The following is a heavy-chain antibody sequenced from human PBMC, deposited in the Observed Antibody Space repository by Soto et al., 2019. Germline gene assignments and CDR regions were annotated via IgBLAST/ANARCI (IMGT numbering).Heavy chain of an antibody. D-gene: IGHD6-25*01. J-gene: IGHJ6*02. CDR1: GFTFTNYF. V-gene: IGHV1-46*01. CDR3: ARGDGRGSSGFYYYYGMDV. CDR2: ISPYDGST. Sequence: QVQLVQSGAEVKKPGASVKVSCKASGFTFTNYFFYWVRQAPRQGLEWMGIISPYDGSTNNVQSLQGRVTMTSDTSTSTVYMELSSLRSEDTAVYYCARGDGRGSSGFYYYYGMDVWGHGTTVTVSS.